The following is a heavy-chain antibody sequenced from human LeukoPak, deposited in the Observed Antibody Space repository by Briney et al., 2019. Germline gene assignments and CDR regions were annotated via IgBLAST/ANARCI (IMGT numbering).Heavy chain of an antibody. CDR3: ARGPIGGWLRNGMDV. CDR1: GFSSSNYD. D-gene: IGHD6-19*01. CDR2: IGTLTDT. J-gene: IGHJ6*02. V-gene: IGHV3-13*01. Sequence: GGSLRLSCAASGFSSSNYDLHWVRQVLGRGLEWVSAIGTLTDTYYSGSVKGRFSISRENAKNSFYLQMNSLSAGDTAVYYCARGPIGGWLRNGMDVWGQGTTVTVSS.